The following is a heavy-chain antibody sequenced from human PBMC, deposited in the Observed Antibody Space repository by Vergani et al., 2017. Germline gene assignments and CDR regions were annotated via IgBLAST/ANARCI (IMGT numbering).Heavy chain of an antibody. D-gene: IGHD3-3*01. Sequence: EVQLLESGGGLVQPGGSLRLSCAASGFTFSSYAMSWVRQAPGKGLEWVSAISGSGGSTYYADSVKGRFTISRDNSKNTLYLQMNSLRAEDTAVYHCAKSTHRDIRFLEWLLYPFDYWGQGTLVTVSS. J-gene: IGHJ4*02. CDR1: GFTFSSYA. CDR2: ISGSGGST. CDR3: AKSTHRDIRFLEWLLYPFDY. V-gene: IGHV3-23*01.